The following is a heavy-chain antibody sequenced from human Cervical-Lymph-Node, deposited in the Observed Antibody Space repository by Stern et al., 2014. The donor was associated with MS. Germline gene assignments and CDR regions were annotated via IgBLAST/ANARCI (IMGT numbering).Heavy chain of an antibody. CDR1: GGSFSGYY. CDR3: ARRVSVYRYYFDY. Sequence: QVQLQQWGAGLLKPSETLSLTCAVYGGSFSGYYWSWIRQPPGKGLEWIGEINHRGSTNYNPSLKSRVTISVDTSKNQFSLKLSSVTAADTAVYYCARRVSVYRYYFDYWGQGTLVTVSS. D-gene: IGHD4-11*01. V-gene: IGHV4-34*01. CDR2: INHRGST. J-gene: IGHJ4*02.